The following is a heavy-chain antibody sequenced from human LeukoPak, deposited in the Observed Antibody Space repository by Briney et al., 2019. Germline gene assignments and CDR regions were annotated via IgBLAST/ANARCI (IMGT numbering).Heavy chain of an antibody. CDR2: IYYSGST. CDR1: GGSISSSSYY. D-gene: IGHD3-10*01. Sequence: PSETLSLTCTVSGGSISSSSYYWGWIRQPPGKGLEWIGSIYYSGSTYYNLSLKSRVTISVDTSKNQFSLKLSSVTAADTAVYYCARLLSNYYGSGENWFDPWGQGTLVTVSS. J-gene: IGHJ5*02. V-gene: IGHV4-39*01. CDR3: ARLLSNYYGSGENWFDP.